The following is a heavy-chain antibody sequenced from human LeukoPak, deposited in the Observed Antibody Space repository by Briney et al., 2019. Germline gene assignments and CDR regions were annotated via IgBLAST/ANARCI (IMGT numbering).Heavy chain of an antibody. CDR3: SRSQSHWGSRCYFDY. D-gene: IGHD7-27*01. V-gene: IGHV4-38-2*02. CDR1: GDSVSTRYY. J-gene: IGHJ4*02. Sequence: SETLSLTCTVSGDSVSTRYYWGWIRQPPGKGLEWIGSTSGSTYYNPSLKSRVTISVDTSRNQFSLKLTSVTAADTAVYYCSRSQSHWGSRCYFDYWGQGTPVTVSS. CDR2: TSGST.